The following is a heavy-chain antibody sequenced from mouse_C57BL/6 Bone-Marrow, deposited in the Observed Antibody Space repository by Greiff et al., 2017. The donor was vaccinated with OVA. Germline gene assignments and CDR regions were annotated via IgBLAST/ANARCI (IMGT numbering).Heavy chain of an antibody. CDR3: ARKGPHWYFDV. D-gene: IGHD3-3*01. CDR1: GYTFTNYW. CDR2: IYPGGGYT. V-gene: IGHV1-63*01. Sequence: VQLQESGAELVRPGTSVKMSCKASGYTFTNYWIGWAKQRPGHGLEWIGDIYPGGGYTNYNEKFKGKATLTADKSSSTAYMQFSSLTSEDSAIYYCARKGPHWYFDVWGTGTTVTVSS. J-gene: IGHJ1*03.